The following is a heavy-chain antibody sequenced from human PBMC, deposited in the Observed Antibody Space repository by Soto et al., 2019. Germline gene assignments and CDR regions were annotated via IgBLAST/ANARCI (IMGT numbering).Heavy chain of an antibody. Sequence: QVQLQESGPGLVKPSQTLSLICTVSGGSISSGEYYWSWVRQSPGKGLESIGYIYYTGYTYYNPSLTSRVNISADTSTNQFSLKLSSVTAADTAVYYCARDCTSTSCYDYDYYTMDVWGQGTTVTVSS. CDR1: GGSISSGEYY. J-gene: IGHJ6*02. V-gene: IGHV4-30-4*01. CDR3: ARDCTSTSCYDYDYYTMDV. D-gene: IGHD2-2*01. CDR2: IYYTGYT.